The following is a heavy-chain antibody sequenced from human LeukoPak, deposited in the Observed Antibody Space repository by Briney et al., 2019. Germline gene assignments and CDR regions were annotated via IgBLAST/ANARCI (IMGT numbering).Heavy chain of an antibody. CDR3: AREVGRTWPHYYGMDV. V-gene: IGHV1-18*01. J-gene: IGHJ6*02. CDR1: GYTFTNYG. D-gene: IGHD1-26*01. Sequence: ASVKVSCKTSGYTFTNYGISWMRQAPGQGLEWMGWISTFNDNLNYTQKFQGRVTMTTDTSTTTAYMELRSLRSDDTAVYYCAREVGRTWPHYYGMDVWGQGTRVTVSS. CDR2: ISTFNDNL.